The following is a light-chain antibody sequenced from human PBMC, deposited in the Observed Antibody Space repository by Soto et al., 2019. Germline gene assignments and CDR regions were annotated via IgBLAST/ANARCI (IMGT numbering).Light chain of an antibody. Sequence: QSVLTQPRSVSGSPGQSVTISCTGTSSDVGAYNFVTWYQQHPDTAPKLLIYGVSKRPSGVPDRFSGSKSDSTASLTISGLQAEDEADYYCCSYAGNAYVFGTGTQLTVL. CDR1: SSDVGAYNF. V-gene: IGLV2-11*01. J-gene: IGLJ1*01. CDR2: GVS. CDR3: CSYAGNAYV.